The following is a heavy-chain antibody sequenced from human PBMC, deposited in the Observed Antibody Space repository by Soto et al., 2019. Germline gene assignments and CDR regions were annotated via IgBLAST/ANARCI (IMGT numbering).Heavy chain of an antibody. V-gene: IGHV4-39*01. CDR1: GGSISSGPYS. J-gene: IGHJ4*02. CDR3: ARRIVATETFDY. Sequence: TSETLSLTCTVSGGSISSGPYSWGWIRQPPGKGLEWIGTFHYSGSTYYSPSLESRVTISVDTSKNQFSLTVTSVTAADTAVYYCARRIVATETFDYWGQGTLVTVSS. D-gene: IGHD5-12*01. CDR2: FHYSGST.